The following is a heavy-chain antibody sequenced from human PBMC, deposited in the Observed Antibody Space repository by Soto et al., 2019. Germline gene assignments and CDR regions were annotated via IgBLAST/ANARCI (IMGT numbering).Heavy chain of an antibody. V-gene: IGHV3-73*01. CDR2: IRSKANSYAT. CDR1: GFTFSGSA. J-gene: IGHJ6*02. Sequence: GGSLSLSCAASGFTFSGSAMHWVRQASAKGLEWVGRIRSKANSYATAYAASVKGRFTISRDDSKNTAYLQMNSLKTEDTAVYYCTSGRPYYYCGMDVWGPGTTGTVSS. CDR3: TSGRPYYYCGMDV.